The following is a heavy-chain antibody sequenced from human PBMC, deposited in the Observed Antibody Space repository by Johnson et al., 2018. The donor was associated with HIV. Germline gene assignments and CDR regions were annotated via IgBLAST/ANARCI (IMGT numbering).Heavy chain of an antibody. J-gene: IGHJ3*02. D-gene: IGHD1-26*01. Sequence: EVQLVESGGGLVQPGGSLRLSCAASGFTVSSNYMSWVRQAPGKGLEWVSGIATTGDTYYAGSVKGRFTISRENAKNSLYLQLNSLRAGDTALYYCARGSYDGDAFDIWGQGTMVTVSS. CDR1: GFTVSSNY. CDR2: IATTGDT. V-gene: IGHV3-13*01. CDR3: ARGSYDGDAFDI.